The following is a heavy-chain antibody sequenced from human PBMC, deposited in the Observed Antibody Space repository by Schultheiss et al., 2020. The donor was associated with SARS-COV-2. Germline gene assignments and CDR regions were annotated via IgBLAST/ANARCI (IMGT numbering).Heavy chain of an antibody. CDR3: ARDLAGTVTTY. D-gene: IGHD4-17*01. J-gene: IGHJ4*02. Sequence: SETLSLTCTVSGGSISSGGYYWSWIRQHPGKGLEWIGYIYYSGSTYYNPSLKSRVTMSVDTSKNQFSLKLSSVTAEDTAVYYCARDLAGTVTTYWGQGTLVTVSS. CDR1: GGSISSGGYY. V-gene: IGHV4-31*03. CDR2: IYYSGST.